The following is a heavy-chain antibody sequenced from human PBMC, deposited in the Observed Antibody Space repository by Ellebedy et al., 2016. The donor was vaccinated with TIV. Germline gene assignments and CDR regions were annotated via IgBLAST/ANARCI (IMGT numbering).Heavy chain of an antibody. CDR2: IYYNGST. D-gene: IGHD6-6*01. V-gene: IGHV4-39*01. CDR1: GGSISSSSYY. CDR3: ARHVDEYSSSKRFDP. J-gene: IGHJ5*02. Sequence: MPGGSLRLSCTVSGGSISSSSYYWGWIRQPPGKGLEWIGSIYYNGSTYYNPSLKSRVTISVDTSKNQFSLKLSSVTAADTAVYYCARHVDEYSSSKRFDPWGQGTLVTVSS.